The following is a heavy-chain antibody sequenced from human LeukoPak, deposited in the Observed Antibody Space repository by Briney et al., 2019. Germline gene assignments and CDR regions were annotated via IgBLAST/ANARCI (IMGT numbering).Heavy chain of an antibody. CDR3: TTVVAAAVNGWFDP. V-gene: IGHV3-15*01. J-gene: IGHJ5*02. CDR2: IKSKTDGGTT. CDR1: GFTFNNAW. D-gene: IGHD6-13*01. Sequence: PGGSPRLSRAASGFTFNNAWMNWVRQAPGKGLEWVGRIKSKTDGGTTDYAAPVKDRFTISRDDSKNTLYLQMNSLRTEDTAVYYCTTVVAAAVNGWFDPWGQGTLVTVSS.